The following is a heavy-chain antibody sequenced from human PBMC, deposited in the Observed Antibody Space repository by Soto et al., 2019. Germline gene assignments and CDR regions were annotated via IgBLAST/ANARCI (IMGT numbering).Heavy chain of an antibody. J-gene: IGHJ3*02. V-gene: IGHV3-30*18. CDR2: ISYDGSNK. CDR1: GFTFSSYG. CDR3: AKDQLSDDYVWGSYRYDDAFDI. D-gene: IGHD3-16*02. Sequence: QVQLVESGGGVVQPGRSLRLSCAASGFTFSSYGMHWVRQAPGKGLEWVAVISYDGSNKYYADSVKGRFTISRDNSKNTLYLQMNSLRAEDRAVYYCAKDQLSDDYVWGSYRYDDAFDIWGQGTMVTVSS.